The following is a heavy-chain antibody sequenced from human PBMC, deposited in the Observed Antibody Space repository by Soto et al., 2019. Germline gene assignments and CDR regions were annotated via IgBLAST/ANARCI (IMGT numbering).Heavy chain of an antibody. Sequence: GALRLSCAASGFTFSSYWMSWVRQAPGKGLEWVANIKQDGSEKYYVDSVKGRFTISRDNSENTLYVQINSLRAEDTAVYYCARATYFYDSSGYSGYGLDVWGQGTTVTVSS. CDR1: GFTFSSYW. J-gene: IGHJ6*02. CDR3: ARATYFYDSSGYSGYGLDV. D-gene: IGHD3-22*01. CDR2: IKQDGSEK. V-gene: IGHV3-7*01.